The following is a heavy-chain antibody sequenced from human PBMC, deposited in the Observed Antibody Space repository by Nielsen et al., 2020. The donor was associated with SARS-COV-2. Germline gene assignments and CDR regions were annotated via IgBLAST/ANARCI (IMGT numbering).Heavy chain of an antibody. CDR1: RSTFSSYW. D-gene: IGHD2-2*01. CDR2: IWYDGSNK. V-gene: IGHV3-33*08. J-gene: IGHJ4*02. CDR3: ARDRCSSTSCQGYFDY. Sequence: GESLKISCAASRSTFSSYWMSWVRQAPGKGLEWVAVIWYDGSNKYYADSVKGRFTISRDNSKNTLYLQMNSLRAEDTAVYYCARDRCSSTSCQGYFDYWGQGTLVTVSS.